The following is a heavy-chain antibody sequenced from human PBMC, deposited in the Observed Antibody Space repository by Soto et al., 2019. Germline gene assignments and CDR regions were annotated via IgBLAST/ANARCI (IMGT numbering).Heavy chain of an antibody. CDR3: ARDMGIAAAGTVL. V-gene: IGHV3-53*01. Sequence: GGSLRLSCAASGFTVSSNYMSWVRQAPGKGLEWVSVIYSGGSTYYADSVKGRFTISRDNSKNTLYLQMNSLRAEDTAVYYCARDMGIAAAGTVLWGQGTLVTVSS. CDR2: IYSGGST. J-gene: IGHJ4*02. CDR1: GFTVSSNY. D-gene: IGHD6-13*01.